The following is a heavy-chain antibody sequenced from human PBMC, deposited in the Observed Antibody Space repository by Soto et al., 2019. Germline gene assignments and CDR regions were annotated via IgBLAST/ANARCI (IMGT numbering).Heavy chain of an antibody. V-gene: IGHV3-30*18. J-gene: IGHJ4*02. D-gene: IGHD3-22*01. CDR3: AKTTDRSGYYSRFDY. Sequence: HPXGSLKPCSSDSGFISSSKGVPWVSQVPVKGLEWVAVISYDGSNKYHADSVKGRFTISRDNSKNTLYLHMNSLRVEDTAVYYCAKTTDRSGYYSRFDYWGQGALATVSS. CDR1: GFISSSKG. CDR2: ISYDGSNK.